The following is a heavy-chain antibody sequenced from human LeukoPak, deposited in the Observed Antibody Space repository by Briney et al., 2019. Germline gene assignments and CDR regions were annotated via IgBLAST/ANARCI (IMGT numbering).Heavy chain of an antibody. CDR2: IKKDGSEK. CDR1: GFTFSNYW. CDR3: ARGLPQTYCSSTSCYGPRFDY. J-gene: IGHJ4*02. V-gene: IGHV3-7*01. Sequence: GGSLRLSCVASGFTFSNYWMSWVRQAPGKGLEWVANIKKDGSEKYYVDSVKGRFTISRDNAKNSLSLQMNSLRADDTAVYYCARGLPQTYCSSTSCYGPRFDYWGQGTLVTVSS. D-gene: IGHD2-2*01.